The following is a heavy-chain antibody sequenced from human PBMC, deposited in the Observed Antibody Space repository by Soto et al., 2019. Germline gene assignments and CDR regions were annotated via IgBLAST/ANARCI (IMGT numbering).Heavy chain of an antibody. CDR3: AKVPNYDYIWGSYRYTPPDY. V-gene: IGHV3-30*18. J-gene: IGHJ4*02. D-gene: IGHD3-16*02. CDR2: ISYDGSNK. CDR1: GFNFRSYG. Sequence: GGSLRLSCAASGFNFRSYGMHWVRQAPGKGLERVAVISYDGSNKYYADSVKGRFTISRDNSKNTLYLQMNSLRAEDTAVYYCAKVPNYDYIWGSYRYTPPDYWGQGTLVTVSS.